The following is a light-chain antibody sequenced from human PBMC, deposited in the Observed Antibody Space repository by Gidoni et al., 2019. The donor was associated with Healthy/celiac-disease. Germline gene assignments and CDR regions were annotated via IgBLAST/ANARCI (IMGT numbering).Light chain of an antibody. J-gene: IGLJ1*01. CDR3: QVWDSSSDSYV. CDR2: DDS. Sequence: SYVLTQPPSVSVAPGQPARITCGGNNIGSKRVHWYQQKPGQAPVLVVYDDSDRPSVIPERFSGSNSGNTATLTIIMVEAGDEADYYCQVWDSSSDSYVFGTGTKVTVL. CDR1: NIGSKR. V-gene: IGLV3-21*02.